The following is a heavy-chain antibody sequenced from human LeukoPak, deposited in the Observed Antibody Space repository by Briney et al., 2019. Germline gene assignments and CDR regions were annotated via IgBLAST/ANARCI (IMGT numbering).Heavy chain of an antibody. J-gene: IGHJ4*02. CDR2: INPNSGGT. Sequence: GASVKVSCKASGYTFTGYYMHWVRQAPGQGLEWMGWINPNSGGTNYAQKFQGRVTMTRDTSISTAYMELSSLRSEDTAVYYCARDRGDGYNFYGCTDYWGQGTLVTVSS. V-gene: IGHV1-2*02. CDR3: ARDRGDGYNFYGCTDY. D-gene: IGHD5-24*01. CDR1: GYTFTGYY.